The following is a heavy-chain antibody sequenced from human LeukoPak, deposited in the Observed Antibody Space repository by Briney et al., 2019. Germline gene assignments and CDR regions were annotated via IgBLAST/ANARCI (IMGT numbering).Heavy chain of an antibody. CDR3: ARGPGGRSGYYPLEDYYYYHYMDV. Sequence: ASVKVSCKASGYTFTSYGINWVRQAPGQGLEWMGWIRAYNGNTNYAQKLQGRVTMTTDTSTSTAYMELRSLRSDDTAVYYCARGPGGRSGYYPLEDYYYYHYMDVWGKGTTVTVSS. CDR2: IRAYNGNT. D-gene: IGHD3-22*01. CDR1: GYTFTSYG. V-gene: IGHV1-18*01. J-gene: IGHJ6*03.